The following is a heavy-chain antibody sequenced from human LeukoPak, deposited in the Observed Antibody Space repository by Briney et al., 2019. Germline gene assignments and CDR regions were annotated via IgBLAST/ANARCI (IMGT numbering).Heavy chain of an antibody. D-gene: IGHD2-2*03. J-gene: IGHJ4*02. CDR2: ISGSGSST. V-gene: IGHV3-23*01. Sequence: GGSLRLSCAASGFTFSSYAMSWVRQAPGKGLEWVSAISGSGSSTYCADSVKGRFTISRDHSKNTLYLQMNSLRAEDTAVYYCAKGELFGYCSSTSCYADPRCFDYWGQGTLVTVSS. CDR1: GFTFSSYA. CDR3: AKGELFGYCSSTSCYADPRCFDY.